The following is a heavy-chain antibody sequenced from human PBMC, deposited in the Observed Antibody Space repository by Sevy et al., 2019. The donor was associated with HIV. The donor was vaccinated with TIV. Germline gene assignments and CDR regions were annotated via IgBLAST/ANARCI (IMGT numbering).Heavy chain of an antibody. CDR1: GFTFSSYA. Sequence: GGSLRLSCAASGFTFSSYAMHWVRQAPGKGLEWVAVISYDGSNKYYADSVKGRFTISRDNSKNTLYLQMNSLRAEDTAVYYCVRRDEYSSSSWYYYYGMDVWGQGTTVTVSS. J-gene: IGHJ6*02. CDR2: ISYDGSNK. V-gene: IGHV3-30*04. D-gene: IGHD6-6*01. CDR3: VRRDEYSSSSWYYYYGMDV.